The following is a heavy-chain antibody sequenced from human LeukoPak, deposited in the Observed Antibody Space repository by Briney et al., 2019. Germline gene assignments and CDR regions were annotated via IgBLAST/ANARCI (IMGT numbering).Heavy chain of an antibody. D-gene: IGHD4-17*01. CDR2: INHSGST. V-gene: IGHV4-34*01. Sequence: SETLSLTCAVYGGSLSGYYWSWIRQPPGKGLEWIGEINHSGSTNYNPSLKSRVTISVDTSKNQFSLKLSSVTAADTAVYYCARSTVTTLYYGMDVWGKGTTVTVSS. CDR1: GGSLSGYY. J-gene: IGHJ6*04. CDR3: ARSTVTTLYYGMDV.